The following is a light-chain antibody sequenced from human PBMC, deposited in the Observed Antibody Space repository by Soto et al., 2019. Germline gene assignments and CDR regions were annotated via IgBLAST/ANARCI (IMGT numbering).Light chain of an antibody. V-gene: IGKV3-20*01. J-gene: IGKJ4*01. CDR3: QQYGSTPLT. CDR1: QSVITY. CDR2: GAS. Sequence: EKGWTRWPAYLYLYTGERATLSCRASQSVITYLAWYQQKPGQAPRLLIYGASSRATGIPDRFSGSGSGTDFTLTISRLEPEDVAVYYCQQYGSTPLTFGGGTKVDIK.